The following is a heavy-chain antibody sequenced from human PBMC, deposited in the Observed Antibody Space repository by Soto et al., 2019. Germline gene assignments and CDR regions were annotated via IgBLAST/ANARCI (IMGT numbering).Heavy chain of an antibody. D-gene: IGHD3-3*01. J-gene: IGHJ5*02. CDR3: ARSSGGNFGIIIEGSNWFDP. CDR1: GDTFTSYY. V-gene: IGHV1-46*01. Sequence: ASVKDSCKAPGDTFTSYYLNWVRQAPGQGLEWMGVINPHGGSTKYAQKFQGRVPMTRDTSRSTVYMELRSLRSDDTAIYYCARSSGGNFGIIIEGSNWFDPWGQGTLVTVSS. CDR2: INPHGGST.